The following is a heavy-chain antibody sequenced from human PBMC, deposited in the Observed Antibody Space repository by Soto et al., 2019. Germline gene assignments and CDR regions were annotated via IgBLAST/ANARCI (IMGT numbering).Heavy chain of an antibody. Sequence: QVQLVQSGAEVKKPGSSVKVSCKASGGTFSSYAISWVRQAPGQGLEWMGGIIPIFGTANYAHKFQGRVTITADESTSTAYMELSSLRSEDTAVYYCAIGCISTSCYRYYYYGMDVWGQGTTVTGSS. CDR2: IIPIFGTA. CDR3: AIGCISTSCYRYYYYGMDV. V-gene: IGHV1-69*12. J-gene: IGHJ6*02. D-gene: IGHD2-2*02. CDR1: GGTFSSYA.